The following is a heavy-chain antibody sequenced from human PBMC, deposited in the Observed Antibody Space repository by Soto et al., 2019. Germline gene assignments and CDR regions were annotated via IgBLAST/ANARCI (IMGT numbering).Heavy chain of an antibody. CDR2: ISYSGSTI. CDR3: ARDNLAFDI. V-gene: IGHV3-11*01. J-gene: IGHJ3*02. CDR1: GFTFSDYY. Sequence: GGSVRLSCAVSGFTFSDYYMSCIRQAPGKGLEWVSYISYSGSTIYYADSVKGRFTIARDNAKNSLYLQMNSLRAEDTAVYYCARDNLAFDIWGQGTMVTVSS.